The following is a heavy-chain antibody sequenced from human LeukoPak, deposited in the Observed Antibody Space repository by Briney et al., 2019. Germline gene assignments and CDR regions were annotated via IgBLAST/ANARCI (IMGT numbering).Heavy chain of an antibody. D-gene: IGHD1-1*01. J-gene: IGHJ4*02. V-gene: IGHV3-48*01. CDR2: ISTTSSAT. CDR1: GFRFGGFS. Sequence: GGSLRLSCAASGFRFGGFSMTWVRQAPGKGLEWISYISTTSSATYYAASVKGRFTISRDNAKNSLYLQMNSLRAEDTAVYYCARDFNVGYDFDYWGQGTLVTVSS. CDR3: ARDFNVGYDFDY.